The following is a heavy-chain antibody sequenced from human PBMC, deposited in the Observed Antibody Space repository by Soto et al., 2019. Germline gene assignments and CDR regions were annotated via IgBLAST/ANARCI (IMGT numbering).Heavy chain of an antibody. D-gene: IGHD3-16*02. CDR1: GFTFTSSA. J-gene: IGHJ6*02. Sequence: SVKVSCKASGFTFTSSAVQWVRQARGQRLEWIGWIVVGSGNTNYAQKFQERVTITRDMSTSTAYMELSSLRSEDTAVYYCAAPGGGDIRDDYYYYYGMDVCGQXSTVTVSS. V-gene: IGHV1-58*01. CDR3: AAPGGGDIRDDYYYYYGMDV. CDR2: IVVGSGNT.